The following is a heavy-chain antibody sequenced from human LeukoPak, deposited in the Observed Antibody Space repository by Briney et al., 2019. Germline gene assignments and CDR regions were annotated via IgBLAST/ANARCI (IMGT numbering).Heavy chain of an antibody. J-gene: IGHJ4*02. D-gene: IGHD3-22*01. V-gene: IGHV4-59*01. CDR3: ANLQLVSSGSNFDG. CDR1: ADSISSGY. Sequence: SETLSLTCTVSADSISSGYCSWIRQPPGKGLEWIGYIHYSGTTNYNPSLKSRVTISVATSKKQFSLNLKPVTAAATAVYYCANLQLVSSGSNFDGWGQGTLVTVSS. CDR2: IHYSGTT.